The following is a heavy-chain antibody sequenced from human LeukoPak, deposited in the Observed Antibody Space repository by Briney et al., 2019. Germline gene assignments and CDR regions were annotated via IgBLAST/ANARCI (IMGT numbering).Heavy chain of an antibody. CDR1: GYTFTDYE. Sequence: VASVTVSCKASGYTFTDYEINWVRQASGQGLEWMGWTNPSSRNRAYAPKFEGRVTMTTDTSTSTAYMELRSLTSEDTAVYYCARNPSRSDTYFDLWGQGTLVTVSS. V-gene: IGHV1-8*01. D-gene: IGHD5-18*01. CDR2: TNPSSRNR. CDR3: ARNPSRSDTYFDL. J-gene: IGHJ4*02.